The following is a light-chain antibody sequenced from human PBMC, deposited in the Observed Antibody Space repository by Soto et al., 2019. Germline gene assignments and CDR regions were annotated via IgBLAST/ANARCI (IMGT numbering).Light chain of an antibody. J-gene: IGKJ2*01. V-gene: IGKV3-20*01. CDR1: QTITSDS. CDR3: QQWGGSPPRYT. Sequence: EIVLTQSPGTLSLSPGERATLSCRASQTITSDSLAWYQQQPGQAPRVLIYGASRRATGIPDRFSGSGSGTDFTLTISRLEPEDFAVYYCQQWGGSPPRYTFGQGTKLEIK. CDR2: GAS.